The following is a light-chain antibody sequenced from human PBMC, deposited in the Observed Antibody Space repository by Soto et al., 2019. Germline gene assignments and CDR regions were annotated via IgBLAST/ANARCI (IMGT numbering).Light chain of an antibody. CDR1: QSVSNY. Sequence: ETVLTQSPATLSLSPGDRATLSCRASQSVSNYLVWYQQRPGQAPRLLISDASTRATGIPARFSGSGSGTDFTLTISSLEPEDFAVYYCQHSANWPFIFGGGTKVDIK. J-gene: IGKJ4*01. CDR2: DAS. V-gene: IGKV3-11*01. CDR3: QHSANWPFI.